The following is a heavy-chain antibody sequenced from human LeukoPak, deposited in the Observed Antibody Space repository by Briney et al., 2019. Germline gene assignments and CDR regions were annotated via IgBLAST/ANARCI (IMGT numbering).Heavy chain of an antibody. D-gene: IGHD5-12*01. CDR2: INPNSGGT. Sequence: ASVKVSCKASGYTFTGYYMHWARQAPGQGLEWMGWINPNSGGTNYAQKFQGRVTMTRDTSISTAYMELSRLRSDDTAVYYCAREILDIVATTFDYWGQGTLVTVSS. V-gene: IGHV1-2*02. J-gene: IGHJ4*02. CDR1: GYTFTGYY. CDR3: AREILDIVATTFDY.